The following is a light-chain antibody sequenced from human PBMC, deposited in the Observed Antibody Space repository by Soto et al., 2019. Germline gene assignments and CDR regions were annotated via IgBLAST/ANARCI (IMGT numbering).Light chain of an antibody. CDR1: SSDVGSYNF. Sequence: QSALTQPPSASGSPGQSVTISCTGTSSDVGSYNFVSWYQQHPGKAPKLMIYEVNKRPSGVPDRFSGSKSGNTASLTVSGLQAEDEAAYYCSSYAGSNNVLFGGGTKLTVL. J-gene: IGLJ2*01. CDR3: SSYAGSNNVL. CDR2: EVN. V-gene: IGLV2-8*01.